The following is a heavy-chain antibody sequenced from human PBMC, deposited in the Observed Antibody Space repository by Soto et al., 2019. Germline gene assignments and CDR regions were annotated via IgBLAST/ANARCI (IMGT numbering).Heavy chain of an antibody. CDR3: AREGGYYYDSSGYLN. Sequence: ASVKVSCKASGYTFTSYAMHWVRQAPGQRLEWMGWINAGNGNTKYSQKFQGRVTITRDTSASTAYMELSSLRSEDTAVYYCAREGGYYYDSSGYLNWGQGTLVTVS. CDR2: INAGNGNT. V-gene: IGHV1-3*01. D-gene: IGHD3-22*01. CDR1: GYTFTSYA. J-gene: IGHJ4*02.